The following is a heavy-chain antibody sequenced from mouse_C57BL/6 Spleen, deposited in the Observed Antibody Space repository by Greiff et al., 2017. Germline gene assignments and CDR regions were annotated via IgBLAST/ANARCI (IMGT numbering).Heavy chain of an antibody. CDR1: GYTFTDYN. J-gene: IGHJ3*01. V-gene: IGHV1-18*01. Sequence: EVQLQQSGPELVKPGASVKIPCKASGYTFTDYNMDWVKQSHGKSLEWIGDINPNNGGTIYNQKFKGKATLTGDKSSSTAYMELRSLTSEDTAVYYCARWEGGFLFAYWGQGTLVTVSA. D-gene: IGHD4-1*01. CDR3: ARWEGGFLFAY. CDR2: INPNNGGT.